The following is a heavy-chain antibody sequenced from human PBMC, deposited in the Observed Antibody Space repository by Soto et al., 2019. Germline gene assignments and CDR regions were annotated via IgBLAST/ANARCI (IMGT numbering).Heavy chain of an antibody. CDR2: INTDGTTT. Sequence: EVQLVESGGGLVQPGGSLRLSCAGSGFTFSNYWMHWVRQDPEKGLVWVSTINTDGTTTQYADSVKGRFTVTRDNAENTLYLQMNSLRVEDTAVYFCAKDLSWGQCDYWGQGTLVTVSS. CDR3: AKDLSWGQCDY. V-gene: IGHV3-74*03. CDR1: GFTFSNYW. J-gene: IGHJ4*02. D-gene: IGHD3-16*01.